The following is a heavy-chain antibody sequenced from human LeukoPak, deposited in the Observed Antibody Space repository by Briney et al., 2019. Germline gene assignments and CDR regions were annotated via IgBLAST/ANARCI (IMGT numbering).Heavy chain of an antibody. CDR3: ARALDYYATGQ. V-gene: IGHV3-7*01. Sequence: PGGSLRLSCAASGFSLTRYWMSWVRQAPGKGLEWVANMGKDGSGIHYVDSVKGRFTISRDNAKNSLYLQMNSLRADDTAVYFCARALDYYATGQWGQGTLVTVSS. D-gene: IGHD3/OR15-3a*01. CDR2: MGKDGSGI. CDR1: GFSLTRYW. J-gene: IGHJ4*02.